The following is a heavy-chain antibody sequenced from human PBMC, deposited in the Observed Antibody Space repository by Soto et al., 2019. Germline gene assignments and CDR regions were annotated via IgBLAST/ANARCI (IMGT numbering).Heavy chain of an antibody. CDR2: IYDSGNT. CDR1: GGSISSGGYS. CDR3: ARLDGDYDGNGYYRRGMDV. Sequence: SETLSLTCAVSGGSISSGGYSLSWIRQPPGKGLEWIGNIYDSGNTYYNPSLKSRVSISLDRSKNQFSLKLSSVTAADTAVYFCARLDGDYDGNGYYRRGMDVWGRGTTVTVSS. D-gene: IGHD3-22*01. J-gene: IGHJ6*02. V-gene: IGHV4-30-2*01.